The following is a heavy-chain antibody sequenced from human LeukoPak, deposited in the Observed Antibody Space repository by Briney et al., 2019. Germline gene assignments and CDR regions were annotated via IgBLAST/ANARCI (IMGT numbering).Heavy chain of an antibody. CDR1: GVSISSYS. CDR2: IYYSGST. CDR3: ATHPPKVCTGGSCTDY. J-gene: IGHJ4*02. D-gene: IGHD2-15*01. V-gene: IGHV4-59*01. Sequence: MSSETLSLTCTVSGVSISSYSWSWIRQPPGKGLEWIGYIYYSGSTNYNPSLKSRVTISVDMSKNQFSLKLSSVTAADTAVYYCATHPPKVCTGGSCTDYWGQGTLVTVSS.